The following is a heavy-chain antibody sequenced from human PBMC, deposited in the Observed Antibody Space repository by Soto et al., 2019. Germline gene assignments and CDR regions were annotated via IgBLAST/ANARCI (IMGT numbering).Heavy chain of an antibody. CDR3: ARDRGYNYGSALDC. CDR1: GFTFSRVS. CDR2: INSDEITT. V-gene: IGHV3-74*01. Sequence: PGGSLRLSCEASGFTFSRVSMNWVRQVPGKGLVWVSRINSDEITTDYADSVEGRFTVSRDNAKNTLYLQINSLRAEDTAVYFCARDRGYNYGSALDCWGQGTLVTVSS. D-gene: IGHD5-18*01. J-gene: IGHJ4*02.